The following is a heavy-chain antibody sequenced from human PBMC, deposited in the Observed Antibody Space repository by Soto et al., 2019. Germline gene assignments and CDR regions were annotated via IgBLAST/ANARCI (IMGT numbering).Heavy chain of an antibody. D-gene: IGHD6-6*01. CDR1: SDSMNSGGYY. CDR2: IYSNGDT. V-gene: IGHV4-31*03. Sequence: SETLSLTCSVSSDSMNSGGYYWSWIRQHPGKGLEWIGYIYSNGDTYYNPSLKSRVTISVDTSKNQFSLNLTSVTAADTAVYYCXRRGGSSSGYYYYAMDVWGQGTTVTVSS. J-gene: IGHJ6*02. CDR3: XRRGGSSSGYYYYAMDV.